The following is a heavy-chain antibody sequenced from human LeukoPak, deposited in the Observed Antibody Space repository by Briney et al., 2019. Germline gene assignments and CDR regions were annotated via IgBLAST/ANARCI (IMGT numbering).Heavy chain of an antibody. CDR3: ARVGDGYNLSPLDY. Sequence: SETLSLTCAVSGGSVSSGGYSWSWIRQPPGKGLEWIGYIYYSGSTYYNPSLKSRVTISVDTSKNQFSLKLSSVTAADTAVYYCARVGDGYNLSPLDYWGQGTLVTVSS. V-gene: IGHV4-30-2*05. J-gene: IGHJ4*02. D-gene: IGHD5-24*01. CDR1: GGSVSSGGYS. CDR2: IYYSGST.